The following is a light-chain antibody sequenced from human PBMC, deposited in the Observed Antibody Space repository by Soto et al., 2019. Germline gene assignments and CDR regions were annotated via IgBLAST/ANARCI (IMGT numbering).Light chain of an antibody. V-gene: IGKV3D-20*01. CDR2: YAS. CDR1: QSVRTN. CDR3: QQYSDLPMT. J-gene: IGKJ5*01. Sequence: EVMMTQFPDTVSVTAGETVTLSCGASQSVRTNLAWYQQRPGQAPRLLIHYASTRATGIPDRFSGSGSGTDFTLTISRLEPEDFAVYFCQQYSDLPMTFGQGTRLEIK.